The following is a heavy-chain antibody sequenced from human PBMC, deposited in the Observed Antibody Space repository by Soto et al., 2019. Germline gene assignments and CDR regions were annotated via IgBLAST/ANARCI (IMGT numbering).Heavy chain of an antibody. J-gene: IGHJ4*02. CDR2: ISSSSSYI. Sequence: GALRLYCAASGFIFSSYTMNWVRQAPGKGLEWVSSISSSSSYIYYADSMKGRFTISRDNAKNSLYLQMNSLRAEDTAVYYCARDRTVTPTRPFDYWGQGTLVTVSS. D-gene: IGHD4-17*01. V-gene: IGHV3-21*01. CDR3: ARDRTVTPTRPFDY. CDR1: GFIFSSYT.